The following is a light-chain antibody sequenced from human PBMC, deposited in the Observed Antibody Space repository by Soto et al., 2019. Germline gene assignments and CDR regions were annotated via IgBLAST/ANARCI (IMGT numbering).Light chain of an antibody. CDR3: QQYNSSPLT. CDR1: QSVSSNY. V-gene: IGKV3-20*01. J-gene: IGKJ1*01. Sequence: IVLTQSPGTLSLSPGERATLSCRASQSVSSNYLAWYQQKPGQAPRLLIYGASSRATGIPDRFSGSGSGTTFTLTISRREPEDVAVDYCQQYNSSPLTFGQGTKVDIK. CDR2: GAS.